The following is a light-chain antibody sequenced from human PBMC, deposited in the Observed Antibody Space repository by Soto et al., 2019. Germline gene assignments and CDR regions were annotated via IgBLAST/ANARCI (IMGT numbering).Light chain of an antibody. V-gene: IGLV2-14*01. CDR1: SSDVGGYDY. CDR2: EVT. CDR3: SSYSISTADL. Sequence: QSVLTQPASVSGSPGQSITISCTGTSSDVGGYDYVSWYQLHPGKAPKLIVFEVTNRPSGVSYRFSGSKSGNTASLTISGLQADDEADYFCSSYSISTADLFGTGTKLTVL. J-gene: IGLJ1*01.